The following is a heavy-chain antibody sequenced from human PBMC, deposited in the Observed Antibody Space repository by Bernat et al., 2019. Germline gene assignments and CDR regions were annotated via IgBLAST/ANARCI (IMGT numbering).Heavy chain of an antibody. D-gene: IGHD6-19*01. CDR2: ISSSSSYI. CDR3: ARVHSSGWYVVPYYYYYMDV. V-gene: IGHV3-21*05. J-gene: IGHJ6*03. Sequence: EVQLVESGGGLVEPGGSLRLSCAASGFTFSSYSMNWVRQAPGKGLEWVSYISSSSSYIYYADSVKGRFTISRDNAKNSLYLQMNSLRAEDTAVYYCARVHSSGWYVVPYYYYYMDVWGKGTTVTVSS. CDR1: GFTFSSYS.